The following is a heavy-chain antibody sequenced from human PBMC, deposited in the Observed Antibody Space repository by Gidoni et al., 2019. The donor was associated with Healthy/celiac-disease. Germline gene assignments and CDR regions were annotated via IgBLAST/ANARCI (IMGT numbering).Heavy chain of an antibody. Sequence: EVQLVETGGGIVQPGGSRRLACAASGITCSSYWMHWVRQAPGKGLVWVSRINSAGSSTSYAASVKGRFTISSANAKNTLYLQMNSLRAEDTAVYYCARDIMVYAMDYYYYYYGMDVWGQGTTVTVSS. CDR2: INSAGSST. D-gene: IGHD2-8*01. V-gene: IGHV3-74*01. CDR1: GITCSSYW. J-gene: IGHJ6*02. CDR3: ARDIMVYAMDYYYYYYGMDV.